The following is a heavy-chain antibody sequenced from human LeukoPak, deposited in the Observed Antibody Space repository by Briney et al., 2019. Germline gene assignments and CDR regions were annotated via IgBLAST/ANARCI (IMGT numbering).Heavy chain of an antibody. D-gene: IGHD6-19*01. J-gene: IGHJ5*02. CDR1: GFTFSTFG. V-gene: IGHV3-33*03. CDR3: AKEASGPYSSLFDP. Sequence: GGSLRLSCAASGFTFSTFGMPWVRQAPGKGLEWVADIWSDGSKKNYADSVRGRFTISRDNSKSTLYLEMNSLRAEDTAVYYCAKEASGPYSSLFDPWGQGTLVIVSA. CDR2: IWSDGSKK.